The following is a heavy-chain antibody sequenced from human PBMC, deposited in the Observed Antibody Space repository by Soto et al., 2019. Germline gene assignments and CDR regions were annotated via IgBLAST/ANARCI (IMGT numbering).Heavy chain of an antibody. CDR2: IIPILGIA. CDR3: ARDSGSYHAPDY. V-gene: IGHV1-69*08. D-gene: IGHD1-26*01. CDR1: GGTFSSYT. J-gene: IGHJ4*02. Sequence: QVQLVQSGAEVKKPGSSVKVSCKASGGTFSSYTISWVRQAPGQGLEWMGRIIPILGIANYAQKFQGRVTITADKSTSTGYMELSSLRSEDTAVYYCARDSGSYHAPDYWGQGTLVTVSS.